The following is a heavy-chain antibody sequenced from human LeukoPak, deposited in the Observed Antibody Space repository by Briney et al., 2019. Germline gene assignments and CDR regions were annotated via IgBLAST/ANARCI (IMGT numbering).Heavy chain of an antibody. CDR3: AKDRGGIVLMVYAISDY. CDR2: IYSGGST. D-gene: IGHD2-8*01. J-gene: IGHJ4*02. V-gene: IGHV3-53*01. Sequence: GGSLRLSCAASGFTVSSNYMSWVRQAPGKGLEWVSVIYSGGSTYYADSVKGRFTISRDNSKNTLYLQMNSLRAEDTAVYYCAKDRGGIVLMVYAISDYWGQGTLVTVSS. CDR1: GFTVSSNY.